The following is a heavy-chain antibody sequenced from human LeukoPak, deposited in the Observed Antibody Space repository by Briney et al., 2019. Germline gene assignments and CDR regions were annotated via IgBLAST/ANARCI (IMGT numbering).Heavy chain of an antibody. Sequence: GESLKISCKGSGYRFTSYWIGWVRQMPGKGLEWMATIYPGDSDTRYSPSFQGQVTISADKSISTAYLQWSSLKASDTAMYYCARSSRYDILTGYPPDDYWGQGTLVTVSS. J-gene: IGHJ4*02. V-gene: IGHV5-51*01. CDR2: IYPGDSDT. CDR3: ARSSRYDILTGYPPDDY. D-gene: IGHD3-9*01. CDR1: GYRFTSYW.